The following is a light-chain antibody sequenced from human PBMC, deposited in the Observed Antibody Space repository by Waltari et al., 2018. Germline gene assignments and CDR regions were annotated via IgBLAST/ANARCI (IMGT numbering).Light chain of an antibody. J-gene: IGKJ1*01. CDR3: QQYNNWPPKT. Sequence: VSPGERATLSCRASQSVSSNLAWYQQKPGQAPRLLIYGASTRATGIPARFSGSGSGTEFTLTISSMQSEDFAVYYCQQYNNWPPKTFGQGTKVEIK. CDR2: GAS. V-gene: IGKV3-15*01. CDR1: QSVSSN.